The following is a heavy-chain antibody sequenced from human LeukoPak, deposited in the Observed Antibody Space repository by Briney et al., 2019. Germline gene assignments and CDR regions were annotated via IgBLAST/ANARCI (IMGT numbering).Heavy chain of an antibody. D-gene: IGHD1/OR15-1a*01. J-gene: IGHJ4*02. Sequence: SETLSLTCTVSGGSISSSYWSWIRQPPGKGLEWIGYKRYRGSTKYSPSLESRVTMSVDTSKNQFSLTLNSVTAADSAVYYCARMNNNYFDYWGQGSLVTVSS. CDR2: KRYRGST. CDR3: ARMNNNYFDY. CDR1: GGSISSSY. V-gene: IGHV4-59*01.